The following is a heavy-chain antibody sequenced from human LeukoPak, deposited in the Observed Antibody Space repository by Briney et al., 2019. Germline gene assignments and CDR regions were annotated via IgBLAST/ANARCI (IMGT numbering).Heavy chain of an antibody. J-gene: IGHJ5*02. D-gene: IGHD1-26*01. V-gene: IGHV1-18*01. CDR1: GYTFTSYG. CDR2: ISAYNGNT. Sequence: ASVKVSCKASGYTFTSYGISWVRQAPGQGLEWMGWISAYNGNTNYAQKLQGRVTMTTDTSTSTAYMELRSLRSDDTAVYYCARDLSGSYYPRKGFDPWGQGTLVTVSS. CDR3: ARDLSGSYYPRKGFDP.